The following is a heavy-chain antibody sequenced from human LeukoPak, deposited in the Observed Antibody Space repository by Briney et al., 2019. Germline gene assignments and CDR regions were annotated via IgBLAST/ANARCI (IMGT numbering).Heavy chain of an antibody. V-gene: IGHV4-59*01. D-gene: IGHD3-10*01. CDR2: IYYSGST. J-gene: IGHJ5*02. Sequence: SETLSLTCTVSGGSISSYYWSWIRQPPGKGLEWIGYIYYSGSTNNTPSLKSRVTISVDTSKNQFSLKLSSVTAADTAVYYCARVHRLWVVRGVKVANWFDPWGQGTLVTVSS. CDR1: GGSISSYY. CDR3: ARVHRLWVVRGVKVANWFDP.